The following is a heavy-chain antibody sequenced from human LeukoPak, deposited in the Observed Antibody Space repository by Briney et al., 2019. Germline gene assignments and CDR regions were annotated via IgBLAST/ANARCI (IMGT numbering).Heavy chain of an antibody. CDR2: IYYSGST. V-gene: IGHV4-59*12. CDR1: DASISSYY. Sequence: PSETLSLTCTVSDASISSYYWSWIRQPPGKGLEWIGYIYYSGSTKYNPSLKSRVTISVDTSKNQFSLRLSSVTAADTAVYYCAREEWFDPWGQGTLVTVSS. CDR3: AREEWFDP. J-gene: IGHJ5*02.